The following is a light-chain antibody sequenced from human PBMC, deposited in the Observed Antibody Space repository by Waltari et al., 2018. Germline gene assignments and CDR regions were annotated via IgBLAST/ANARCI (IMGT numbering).Light chain of an antibody. Sequence: IQLTQSPSSLSASVGDRVTITCRASQGISSSLAWYQQKPGKAPQLLIFAASTLPSGVPSRFSGSGSGTDFTLTISSLQPEDFATYYCQQLYSYPRTFGQGTRVEIK. CDR1: QGISSS. CDR3: QQLYSYPRT. V-gene: IGKV1-9*01. J-gene: IGKJ1*01. CDR2: AAS.